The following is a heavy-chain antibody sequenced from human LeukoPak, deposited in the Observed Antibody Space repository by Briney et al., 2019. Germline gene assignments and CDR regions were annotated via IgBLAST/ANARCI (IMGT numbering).Heavy chain of an antibody. J-gene: IGHJ3*01. CDR1: GFTFSTYA. CDR2: ISASGGDTNT. V-gene: IGHV3-23*01. CDR3: AKERPRPNYYDPGLSYNPDVLDL. Sequence: PGGSLRLSCEASGFTFSTYAMSWVRRAPGKGLEWVSGISASGGDTNTKYAVSVKGRFTISRDNSKNTLYLQMNSLRAEDTAIYYCAKERPRPNYYDPGLSYNPDVLDLWGQGTMVTVSS. D-gene: IGHD3-10*01.